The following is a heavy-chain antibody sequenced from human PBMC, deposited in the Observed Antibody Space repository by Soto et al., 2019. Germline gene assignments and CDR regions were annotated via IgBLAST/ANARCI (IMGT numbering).Heavy chain of an antibody. D-gene: IGHD6-25*01. V-gene: IGHV1-3*01. J-gene: IGHJ3*02. Sequence: GASVKVSCKAYGYTFTSYAMHWARQAPGQRLEWMGWINAGNGNTKYSQKFQGRVTITRNTSVSTAYMELSSLRSEDTAVYYCAREGYSSGAFDIWGQGTMVTVSS. CDR1: GYTFTSYA. CDR3: AREGYSSGAFDI. CDR2: INAGNGNT.